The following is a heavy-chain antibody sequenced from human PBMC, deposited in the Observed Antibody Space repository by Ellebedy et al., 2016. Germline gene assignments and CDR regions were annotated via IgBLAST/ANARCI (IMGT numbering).Heavy chain of an antibody. D-gene: IGHD5-24*01. CDR1: GSSFTSYW. V-gene: IGHV5-51*01. J-gene: IGHJ3*02. CDR2: IYPGDSDT. Sequence: GESLKISXMGSGSSFTSYWIGWVRKMPGKGLEWMGIIYPGDSDTRYSPSFQGQVTISADKSISTAYLQWSSLKASDTAMYYCARPGDGYNDIGAFDIWGQGTMVTVSS. CDR3: ARPGDGYNDIGAFDI.